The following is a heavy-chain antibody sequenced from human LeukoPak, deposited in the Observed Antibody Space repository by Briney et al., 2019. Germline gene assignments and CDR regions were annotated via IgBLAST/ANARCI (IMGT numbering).Heavy chain of an antibody. CDR3: ARDGDPVHRYFDWLLFNWFDP. Sequence: GGSLRLSCAASGFTFSSYSMNWVRQAPGKGLEWVSSISTSSSYIYYADSVKGRFTISRDNAKNSLYLQMNSLRAEDTAVYYCARDGDPVHRYFDWLLFNWFDPWGQGTLVTVSS. V-gene: IGHV3-21*01. J-gene: IGHJ5*02. D-gene: IGHD3-9*01. CDR1: GFTFSSYS. CDR2: ISTSSSYI.